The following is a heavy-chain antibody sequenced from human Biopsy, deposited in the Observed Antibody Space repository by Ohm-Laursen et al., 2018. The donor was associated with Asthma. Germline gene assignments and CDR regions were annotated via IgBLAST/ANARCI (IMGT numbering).Heavy chain of an antibody. CDR1: GGTFSNFA. D-gene: IGHD6-19*01. V-gene: IGHV1-69*13. CDR3: ARCQVGYSSGWSLLLKKIYYSGMDV. J-gene: IGHJ6*02. Sequence: VKISCKAPGGTFSNFAISWVRQAPGQGLEWLGGIMTVFGTTNHAQKFQGRVTITADESTSTAYMEVTSLRSEDTAIYYCARCQVGYSSGWSLLLKKIYYSGMDVWGQGTAVTVSS. CDR2: IMTVFGTT.